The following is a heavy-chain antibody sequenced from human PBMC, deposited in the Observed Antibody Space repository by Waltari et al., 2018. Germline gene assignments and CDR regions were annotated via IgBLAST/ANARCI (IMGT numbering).Heavy chain of an antibody. V-gene: IGHV4-34*01. D-gene: IGHD3-3*02. CDR1: GGSFSGYH. CDR3: ARAELGYFDY. J-gene: IGHJ4*02. CDR2: INHSGST. Sequence: QVQLQQWGAGLLKPSETLSHTCAVYGGSFSGYHWSWIRQPPGKGLEWIGEINHSGSTNYNPSLKSRVTISVDTSKNQFSLKLSSVTAADTAVYYCARAELGYFDYWGQGTLVTVSS.